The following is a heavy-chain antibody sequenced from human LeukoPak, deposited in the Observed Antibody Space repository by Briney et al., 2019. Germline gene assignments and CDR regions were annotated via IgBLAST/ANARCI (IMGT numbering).Heavy chain of an antibody. CDR2: ISWNSGTI. J-gene: IGHJ4*02. V-gene: IGHV3-9*01. Sequence: SRSLRLSCAASGFTFDDYAMHWVRQAPGKGLEWVSSISWNSGTIGYADSVKGRFTISRDNAKNSLYLQMNSLRPEDTALYYCAKDVDSTWGSIDYWGQGILVTASS. CDR1: GFTFDDYA. D-gene: IGHD1-26*01. CDR3: AKDVDSTWGSIDY.